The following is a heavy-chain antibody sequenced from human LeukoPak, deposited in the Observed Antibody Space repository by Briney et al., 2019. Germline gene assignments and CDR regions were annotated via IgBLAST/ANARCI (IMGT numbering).Heavy chain of an antibody. V-gene: IGHV1-18*01. CDR3: ARGTSSSNWYLGS. CDR2: ISTYNGNT. Sequence: ASVKVSCRASGFTFTTYGISWVRQAPGQGLEWMGWISTYNGNTNYAQKLQGRVTMTTDTSTSTAYMELRSLRSDDTAVYYCARGTSSSNWYLGSWGQGTLVTVSS. J-gene: IGHJ4*02. D-gene: IGHD6-13*01. CDR1: GFTFTTYG.